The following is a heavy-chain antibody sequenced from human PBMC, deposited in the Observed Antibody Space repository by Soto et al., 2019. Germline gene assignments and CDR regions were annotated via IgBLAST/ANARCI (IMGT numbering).Heavy chain of an antibody. V-gene: IGHV1-69*04. J-gene: IGHJ4*02. CDR2: IIPILGIA. Sequence: ASVKVSCKASGYTFTSYTISWVRQAPGQGLEWMGRIIPILGIANYAQKFQGRVTITADKSTSTAYMELSSLRSEDTAVYYCARDAGSGSYSRYYFDYWGQGTLVTVSS. CDR1: GYTFTSYT. CDR3: ARDAGSGSYSRYYFDY. D-gene: IGHD3-10*01.